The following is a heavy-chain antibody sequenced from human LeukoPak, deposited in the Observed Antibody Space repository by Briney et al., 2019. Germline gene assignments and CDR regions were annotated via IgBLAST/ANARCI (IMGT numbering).Heavy chain of an antibody. CDR1: GYSISSGYY. Sequence: SETLSLTCTVSGYSISSGYYWGWIRQPPGKGLEWIGSIYHSGSTYYNPSLKSRVTISVDTSKNQFSLKLSSVTAADTAVYYCARRRVATDVFDYWGQGTLVTVSS. J-gene: IGHJ4*02. D-gene: IGHD5-12*01. CDR2: IYHSGST. CDR3: ARRRVATDVFDY. V-gene: IGHV4-38-2*02.